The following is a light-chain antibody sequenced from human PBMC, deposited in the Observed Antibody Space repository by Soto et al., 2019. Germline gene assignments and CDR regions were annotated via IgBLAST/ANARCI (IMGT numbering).Light chain of an antibody. CDR1: QSISSW. V-gene: IGKV1-5*01. J-gene: IGKJ2*02. CDR3: QQYNSYRT. CDR2: DAS. Sequence: DIQMTQSPSTLSASVGVRVTITCRASQSISSWLAWYQQKPGKAPKLLIYDASSLESGVPSRFSGSGSGTEFTLTISSLQPDDFATYYCQQYNSYRTFGQGTKLAIK.